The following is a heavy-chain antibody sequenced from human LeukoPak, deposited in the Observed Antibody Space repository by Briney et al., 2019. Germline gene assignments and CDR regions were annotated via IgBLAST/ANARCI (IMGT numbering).Heavy chain of an antibody. D-gene: IGHD6-13*01. CDR3: ARATAEDWFDP. CDR1: GYSFTNYW. Sequence: GESLQISCKGSGYSFTNYWIAWVRQMPGKGLEWMGIIYPGDSDTRYSPSFQGQVTISADKSITTAYLQWSSLKASDTAIYYCARATAEDWFDPWGQGTLVTVSS. J-gene: IGHJ5*02. CDR2: IYPGDSDT. V-gene: IGHV5-51*01.